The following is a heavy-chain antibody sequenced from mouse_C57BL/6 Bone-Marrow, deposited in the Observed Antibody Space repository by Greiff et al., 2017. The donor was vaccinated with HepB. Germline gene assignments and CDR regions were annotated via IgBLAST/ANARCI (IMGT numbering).Heavy chain of an antibody. V-gene: IGHV1-22*01. CDR3: ARWGGDYDAGFAY. D-gene: IGHD2-4*01. J-gene: IGHJ3*01. CDR2: INPNNGGT. CDR1: GYTFTDYN. Sequence: EVKLQESGPELVKPGASVKMSCKASGYTFTDYNMHWVKQSHGKSLEWIGYINPNNGGTSYNQKFKGKATLTVNKSSSTAYMELRSLTSEDSAVYYCARWGGDYDAGFAYWGQGTLVTVSA.